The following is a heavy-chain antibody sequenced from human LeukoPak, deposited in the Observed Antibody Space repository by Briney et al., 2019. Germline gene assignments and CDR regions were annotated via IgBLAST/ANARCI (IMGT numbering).Heavy chain of an antibody. J-gene: IGHJ4*02. CDR3: AKGYSSGWYPFDY. Sequence: SETLSLTCSVSGGSIVSSTFYWGWVRQPPGKGLEWIGIIHHSGSTYYNSSLKSRVTISVDTSKNTLSLKLNSVTAADTAVYYCAKGYSSGWYPFDYWGQGTLVTVSS. D-gene: IGHD6-19*01. CDR1: GGSIVSSTFY. CDR2: IHHSGST. V-gene: IGHV4-39*07.